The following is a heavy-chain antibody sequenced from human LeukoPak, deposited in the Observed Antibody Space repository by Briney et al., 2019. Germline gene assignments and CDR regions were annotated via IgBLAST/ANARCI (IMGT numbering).Heavy chain of an antibody. CDR3: AKGDTGYNSAWYVVDY. CDR2: ITYDGSKK. Sequence: GGSLRLSCADSGLTFSNYGMHWVRQAPGKGLEWVAAITYDGSKKYYADSVKGRFTISRDNSKNTMYLQMNSLRVEDTAVYYCAKGDTGYNSAWYVVDYGGQGTLVTVSS. J-gene: IGHJ4*02. CDR1: GLTFSNYG. D-gene: IGHD6-19*01. V-gene: IGHV3-30*18.